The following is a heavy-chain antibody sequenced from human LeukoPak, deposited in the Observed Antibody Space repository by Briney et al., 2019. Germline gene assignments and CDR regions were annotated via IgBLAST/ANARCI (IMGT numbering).Heavy chain of an antibody. D-gene: IGHD3-22*01. V-gene: IGHV4-4*07. Sequence: SETLFLTCTVSGGSISSYYWSWIRQPAGKGLEWIGRIYTSGGTNYDPSLKSRVTMSVDTSKNQFSLKLSSVTAADTAVYYCAREGGYYDSSGYQEQIDYWGQGTLVTVSS. CDR3: AREGGYYDSSGYQEQIDY. CDR1: GGSISSYY. CDR2: IYTSGGT. J-gene: IGHJ4*02.